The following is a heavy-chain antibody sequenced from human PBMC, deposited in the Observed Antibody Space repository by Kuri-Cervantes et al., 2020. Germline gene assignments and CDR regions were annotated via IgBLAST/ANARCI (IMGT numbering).Heavy chain of an antibody. Sequence: ASVKVSCKASVYTFTGYYMHWVRQAPGQRLEWMGWSNAGNGNTKYSQKFQGRVTITRDTSASTAYMELSSLRSEDTAVYYFARGALRSTHYYDSSGYYDRDFDIWGQGTMVTVSS. CDR3: ARGALRSTHYYDSSGYYDRDFDI. J-gene: IGHJ3*02. V-gene: IGHV1-3*01. D-gene: IGHD3-22*01. CDR2: SNAGNGNT. CDR1: VYTFTGYY.